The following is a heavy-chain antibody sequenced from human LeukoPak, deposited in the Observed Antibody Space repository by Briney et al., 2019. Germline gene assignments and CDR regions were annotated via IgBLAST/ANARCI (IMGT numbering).Heavy chain of an antibody. Sequence: GAPVKVSCKASGYTFTSYGISWVRQAPGQGLEWMGWISAYNGNTHYAQNQGRLTMTTDTSTSTAYMELRSLRSDDTAVYYCARAPGYDSSGYFLRWGQGTLVTVSS. V-gene: IGHV1-18*01. D-gene: IGHD3-22*01. CDR2: ISAYNGNT. CDR1: GYTFTSYG. CDR3: ARAPGYDSSGYFLR. J-gene: IGHJ4*02.